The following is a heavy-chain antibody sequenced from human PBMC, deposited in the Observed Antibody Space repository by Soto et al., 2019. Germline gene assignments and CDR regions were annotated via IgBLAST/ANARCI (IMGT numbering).Heavy chain of an antibody. D-gene: IGHD4-17*01. Sequence: QVQLVQSGAEVKKPGSSVKVSCKASGGTFSSYTISWVGQAPGQGLEWMGRIIPILGIANYAQKFQGRVTITADKSTSTAYMELSSLRSEDTAVYYCAREDGDYYYYYMDVWGKGTTVTVSS. V-gene: IGHV1-69*08. CDR1: GGTFSSYT. CDR3: AREDGDYYYYYMDV. CDR2: IIPILGIA. J-gene: IGHJ6*03.